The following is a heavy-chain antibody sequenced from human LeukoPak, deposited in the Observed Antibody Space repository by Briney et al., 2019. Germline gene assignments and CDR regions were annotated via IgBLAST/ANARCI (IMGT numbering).Heavy chain of an antibody. CDR3: ARDLLSVATVTTYVNYYHYYYMDV. CDR2: IKQDGSEK. Sequence: GGSLRLSCAASGFTFSSYWMSWVRQAPGKGLEWVAKIKQDGSEKFYVDSVKGRFTISRDNAKNSLSLQMHSLRAEDTAVYYCARDLLSVATVTTYVNYYHYYYMDVWGRGTTVTVSS. J-gene: IGHJ6*03. D-gene: IGHD4-11*01. CDR1: GFTFSSYW. V-gene: IGHV3-7*01.